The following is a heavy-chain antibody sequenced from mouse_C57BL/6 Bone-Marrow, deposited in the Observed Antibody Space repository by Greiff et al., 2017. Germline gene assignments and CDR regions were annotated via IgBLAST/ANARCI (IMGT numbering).Heavy chain of an antibody. J-gene: IGHJ2*01. D-gene: IGHD2-4*01. V-gene: IGHV1-76*01. CDR2: LYPGSGNT. Sequence: QVQLQQSGAELVRPGASVKLSCKASGYTFTDYYINWVKQRPGQGLEWIARLYPGSGNTYYNEKFKGKATLTAEKSSSTAYMQLSSLTSEDSAVYFCARYDYDVDYWGQGTTLTVSS. CDR1: GYTFTDYY. CDR3: ARYDYDVDY.